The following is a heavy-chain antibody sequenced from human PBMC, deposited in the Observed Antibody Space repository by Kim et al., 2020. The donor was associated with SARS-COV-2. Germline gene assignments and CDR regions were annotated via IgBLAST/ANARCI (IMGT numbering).Heavy chain of an antibody. CDR3: ARGPAGNFEY. V-gene: IGHV3-33*05. D-gene: IGHD3-10*01. Sequence: GGSLRLSCAASGFTFSNYGMHWVRQAPGKGLEWVAVVSGDRTKKYYADSVKGRFTISRDNSKNTLYLELNSLRAEDTALYYCARGPAGNFEYWGQGALVT. J-gene: IGHJ4*02. CDR1: GFTFSNYG. CDR2: VSGDRTKK.